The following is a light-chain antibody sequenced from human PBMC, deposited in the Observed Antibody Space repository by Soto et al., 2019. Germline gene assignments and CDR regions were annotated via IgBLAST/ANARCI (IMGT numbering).Light chain of an antibody. CDR2: EGS. V-gene: IGLV2-23*03. CDR1: SSDVGSYNL. Sequence: QSALTQPASVSGSPGQSITISCTGTSSDVGSYNLVSWYQQHPGKAPKLMIYEGSKRPSGVSNRFSGSKSGNTASLTISGLQAEDEADYYCCSYAGSSTFSYVFGTGTKLTGL. CDR3: CSYAGSSTFSYV. J-gene: IGLJ1*01.